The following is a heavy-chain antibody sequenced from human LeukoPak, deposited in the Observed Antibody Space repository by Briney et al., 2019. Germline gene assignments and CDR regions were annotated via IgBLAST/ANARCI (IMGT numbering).Heavy chain of an antibody. V-gene: IGHV3-23*01. D-gene: IGHD3-10*01. CDR2: ISGSGGST. CDR1: GFTFSSYA. Sequence: GGSLRLSCAASGFTFSSYAMSWVRQAPGKGLEWVSAISGSGGSTYYADSVKGRFTISRDNSKNTLYLQMNGLRAEDTAVYYCARGSGSYYYYMDVWGKGTTVTVSS. CDR3: ARGSGSYYYYMDV. J-gene: IGHJ6*03.